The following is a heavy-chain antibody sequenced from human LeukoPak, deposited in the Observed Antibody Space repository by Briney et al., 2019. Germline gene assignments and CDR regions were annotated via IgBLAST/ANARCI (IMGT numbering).Heavy chain of an antibody. CDR1: GFTFSSYG. V-gene: IGHV3-30*18. Sequence: GGSLRLSCAASGFTFSSYGMHWVRQAPGKGLEWVAVISYDGSNKYYADSVKGRFTIPRDNSKNTLYLQMNSLRAEDTAVYYCAKDFGWSFDYWGQGTLVTVSS. CDR2: ISYDGSNK. CDR3: AKDFGWSFDY. D-gene: IGHD2-8*01. J-gene: IGHJ4*02.